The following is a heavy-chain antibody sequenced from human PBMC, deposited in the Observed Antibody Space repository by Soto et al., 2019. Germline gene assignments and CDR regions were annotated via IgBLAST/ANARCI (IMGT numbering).Heavy chain of an antibody. J-gene: IGHJ3*02. CDR1: GGSISSGGYF. V-gene: IGHV4-31*03. CDR2: INYRGST. D-gene: IGHD3-10*01. CDR3: ARDILLWFGELPPRAHDAFDI. Sequence: QVQLQESGPGLVKPSQTLSLTCTVSGGSISSGGYFWSWIRQHPVKGLEWIGDINYRGSTYSNTSLKSRVTISVDTSKNQFSLKMSSVTAADTAVYYCARDILLWFGELPPRAHDAFDIWGQGTMVTVSS.